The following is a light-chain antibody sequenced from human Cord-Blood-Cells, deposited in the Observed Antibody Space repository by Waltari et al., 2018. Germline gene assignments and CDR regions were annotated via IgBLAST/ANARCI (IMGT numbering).Light chain of an antibody. V-gene: IGKV1-33*01. CDR2: DAS. J-gene: IGKJ4*01. CDR3: QQYDNLPLT. Sequence: DIQMTQSTYSLSASVGVRVTITCQASQDISHYLNWYQQKPGKAPKLLIYDASNLETGFPSRFSGSGSGTDFTFTISSLQPEDIATYYCQQYDNLPLTFGGGTKVEIK. CDR1: QDISHY.